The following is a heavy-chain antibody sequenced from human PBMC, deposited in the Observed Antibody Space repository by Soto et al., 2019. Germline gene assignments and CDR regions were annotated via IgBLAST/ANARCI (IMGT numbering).Heavy chain of an antibody. Sequence: SETRSLTWTVSGGSISSYYWSWIRQPPGKGLEWIGYIHYSGSTNYNPSLKSRVTISVETSKNQFSLKLSSVTAADTAVYYCARDDILDVWGRGNTVTVSS. CDR3: ARDDILDV. CDR1: GGSISSYY. CDR2: IHYSGST. D-gene: IGHD2-15*01. V-gene: IGHV4-59*01. J-gene: IGHJ6*02.